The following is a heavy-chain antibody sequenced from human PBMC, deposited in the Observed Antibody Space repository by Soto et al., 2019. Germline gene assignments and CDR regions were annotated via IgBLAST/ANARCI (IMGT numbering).Heavy chain of an antibody. CDR1: GFTFNAAW. V-gene: IGHV3-15*07. D-gene: IGHD3-3*01. CDR2: IKSKVNGGTI. Sequence: EVQLAESGGDFVKPGGYLRLSCAASGFTFNAAWMNGVRQSPGKGLEWVGSIKSKVNGGTIDYAAPVKGRFTISRDASQNKLYLELKSLKTVDTAIYYCSADLPYWGAYDVYYWGQGTMVTVTT. CDR3: SADLPYWGAYDVYY. J-gene: IGHJ4*02.